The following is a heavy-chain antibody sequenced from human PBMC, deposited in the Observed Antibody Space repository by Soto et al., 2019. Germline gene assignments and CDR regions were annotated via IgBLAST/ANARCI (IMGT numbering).Heavy chain of an antibody. CDR2: INDSGST. CDR3: ATGRRDSYGPFAC. V-gene: IGHV4-34*01. Sequence: VDDGNFIDHDWNWIRQHPRKGLEWIGEINDSGSTNSNPSLKSRVTMSVDTSKNQFSLKLSSVTAADKAGYYCATGRRDSYGPFACWGDVTVV. D-gene: IGHD5-18*01. J-gene: IGHJ5*01. CDR1: DGNFIDHD.